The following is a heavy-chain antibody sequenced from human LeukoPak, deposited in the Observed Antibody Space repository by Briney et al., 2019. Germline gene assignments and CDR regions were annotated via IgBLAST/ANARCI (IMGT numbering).Heavy chain of an antibody. D-gene: IGHD3-9*01. Sequence: SETLSLTCAVYVGFFSGYYWSWIRQPPGKGLEWIGEINHSGSTNYNPSLKSRVTISVDTSKNQFSLKLSSVTAADTAVYYCARGNSYDILTGYPSIFFYVYWGQGTLVTVSS. CDR3: ARGNSYDILTGYPSIFFYVY. CDR2: INHSGST. J-gene: IGHJ4*02. V-gene: IGHV4-34*01. CDR1: VGFFSGYY.